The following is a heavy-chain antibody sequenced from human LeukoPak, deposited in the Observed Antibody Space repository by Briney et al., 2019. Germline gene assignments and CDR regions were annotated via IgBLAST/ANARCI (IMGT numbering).Heavy chain of an antibody. J-gene: IGHJ4*02. V-gene: IGHV4-39*01. Sequence: SETLSLTCDVSGGSITGTGYYWAWIRQPPGKGLEWIGSVYYSGSAYYNPSLKSRVTISVDTSKNQFSLKLSSVTAADTAVYYCARGGDYGDYXTPVGPLGLDYWGQGTLVTVSS. D-gene: IGHD4-17*01. CDR1: GGSITGTGYY. CDR2: VYYSGSA. CDR3: ARGGDYGDYXTPVGPLGLDY.